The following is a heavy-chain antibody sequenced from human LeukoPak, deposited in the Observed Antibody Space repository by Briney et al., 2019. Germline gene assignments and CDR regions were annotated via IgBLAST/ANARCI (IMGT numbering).Heavy chain of an antibody. V-gene: IGHV3-23*01. CDR2: ISGSGGST. CDR3: ARDTSGYCSTSRCYGSWYFDL. J-gene: IGHJ2*01. Sequence: PGGSLRLSCAASGFTFSSYAMSWVRQAPGKGLEWVSVISGSGGSTYYADSEKGRFTISRDNSKNTLYLQMNSLGAEDTAVYYCARDTSGYCSTSRCYGSWYFDLWGRGTLVTVSS. CDR1: GFTFSSYA. D-gene: IGHD2-2*01.